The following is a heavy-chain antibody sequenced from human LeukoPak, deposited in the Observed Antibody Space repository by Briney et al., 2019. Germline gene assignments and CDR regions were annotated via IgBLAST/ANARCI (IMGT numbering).Heavy chain of an antibody. CDR3: AREWDYSYYGMDV. J-gene: IGHJ6*02. Sequence: ASVKVSCKASGYTFTGYYLHWVRQAPGQGLEWMGWINPNSGGTNYAQKFQVRVTLTRDTSISTAYIDLGSLRSDDTAVYYCAREWDYSYYGMDVWGQGTTVTVSS. V-gene: IGHV1-2*02. CDR1: GYTFTGYY. CDR2: INPNSGGT.